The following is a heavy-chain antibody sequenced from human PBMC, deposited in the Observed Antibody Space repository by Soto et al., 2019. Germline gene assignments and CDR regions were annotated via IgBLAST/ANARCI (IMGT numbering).Heavy chain of an antibody. CDR1: GYPFTSYD. CDR3: AREGSGVEMASIDY. Sequence: ASVKVSCKASGYPFTSYDINWVRQANGQGLEWMGWMNPNSGNTGYAQKFQGRVTMTRNTSISTAYMELSSLRSEDTAVYYCAREGSGVEMASIDYWGQGTLVTVSS. D-gene: IGHD2-8*02. J-gene: IGHJ4*02. CDR2: MNPNSGNT. V-gene: IGHV1-8*01.